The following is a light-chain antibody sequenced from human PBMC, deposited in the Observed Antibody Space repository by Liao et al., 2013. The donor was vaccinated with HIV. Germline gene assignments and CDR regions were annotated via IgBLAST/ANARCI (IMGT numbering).Light chain of an antibody. Sequence: SYELTQPPSVSVAPGKTARIPCGGSNIGIKSVHWYQQKPGQAPVLVIDYDSDRPSGIPERFSGSKSGTTATLTISRVEAGDEADYYCQVWDSSGDHPRLFGGGTKLTVL. CDR3: QVWDSSGDHPRL. CDR2: YDS. CDR1: NIGIKS. J-gene: IGLJ2*01. V-gene: IGLV3-21*04.